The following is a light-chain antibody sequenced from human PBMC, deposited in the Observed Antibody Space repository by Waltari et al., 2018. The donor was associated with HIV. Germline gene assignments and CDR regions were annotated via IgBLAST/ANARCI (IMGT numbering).Light chain of an antibody. V-gene: IGLV2-18*02. CDR2: EVT. CDR1: NSDIGGYDR. J-gene: IGLJ2*01. CDR3: SSYSATNTVV. Sequence: QSALTQPPSVSGSPGQSVTISCAGTNSDIGGYDRVSWYQQPPGTAPKLLLYEVTNRPSGVPGRFSASKSGTTASLTISGRQAGDEGDYYCSSYSATNTVVFGGGTKLTVL.